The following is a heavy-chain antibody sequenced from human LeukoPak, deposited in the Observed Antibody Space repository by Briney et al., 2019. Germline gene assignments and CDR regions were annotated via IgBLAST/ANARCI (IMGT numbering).Heavy chain of an antibody. J-gene: IGHJ5*02. CDR2: ISGSGGST. D-gene: IGHD6-19*01. CDR1: GFTFSSYA. CDR3: AKDKGVSSGWYVGFDP. Sequence: GGSLRLSCAASGFTFSSYAMSWVRQAPGKGLEWVSAISGSGGSTYYADSVKGRFTISRDNSKSTLYLQMNSLRAEDTAVYYCAKDKGVSSGWYVGFDPWGQGTLVTVSS. V-gene: IGHV3-23*01.